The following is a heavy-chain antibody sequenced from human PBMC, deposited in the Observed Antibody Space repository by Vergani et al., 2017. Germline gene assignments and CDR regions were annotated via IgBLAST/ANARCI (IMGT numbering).Heavy chain of an antibody. D-gene: IGHD6-19*01. J-gene: IGHJ4*02. CDR3: ARETDCSGWSLDY. CDR1: GDGVSSNTTA. V-gene: IGHV6-1*01. CDR2: TFYRSTWYN. Sequence: QVQLQQSGPGLVKPSQTLSLTCALSGDGVSSNTTAWNWIRQSPSRGLEWLGRTFYRSTWYNDYAVSVKSRITINPDTSKNQFSLQLNSVTPEDTAVYYCARETDCSGWSLDYWGQGTLVTVSS.